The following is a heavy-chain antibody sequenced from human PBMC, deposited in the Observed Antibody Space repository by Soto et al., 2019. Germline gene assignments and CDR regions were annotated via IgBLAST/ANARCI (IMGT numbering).Heavy chain of an antibody. J-gene: IGHJ4*02. V-gene: IGHV1-46*03. CDR2: INPSGGSA. CDR3: ARSHYYGSGAYTPDDN. D-gene: IGHD3-10*01. CDR1: GYTFTSYY. Sequence: QVQLVQSGAEVKKPGASVKVSCKASGYTFTSYYMHWVRQAPGQGLEWMGMINPSGGSASYTQKFQGGVTMTRDTSTNTIYMELSSLRSEDTAVYYCARSHYYGSGAYTPDDNCGQGTLVIVSS.